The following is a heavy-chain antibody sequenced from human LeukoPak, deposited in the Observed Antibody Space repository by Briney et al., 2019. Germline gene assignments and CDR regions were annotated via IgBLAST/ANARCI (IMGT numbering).Heavy chain of an antibody. D-gene: IGHD6-13*01. CDR2: INPSGGST. CDR3: ASGGLAAGRRWVFDY. J-gene: IGHJ4*02. Sequence: GASVKVSCKASGYTLTSYYMHWVRQAPGQGLEWMGIINPSGGSTSYAQKFQGRVTMTRDMSTSTVYMELSSLRSEDTAVYYCASGGLAAGRRWVFDYWGQGTLVTVSS. CDR1: GYTLTSYY. V-gene: IGHV1-46*01.